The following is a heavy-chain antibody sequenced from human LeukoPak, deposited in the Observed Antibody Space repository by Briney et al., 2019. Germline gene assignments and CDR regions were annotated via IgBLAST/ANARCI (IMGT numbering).Heavy chain of an antibody. CDR1: GFTVSSNY. D-gene: IGHD6-13*01. J-gene: IGHJ4*02. V-gene: IGHV3-53*01. Sequence: GGSLRLSWAASGFTVSSNYMSWVRQAPGKGLEWVSIIYSGGDTYYTDSVKGRFTLSRDNSKNTLFLQMNSLRAEDTAVYYRARGRQQLAYFDYWGQGTLVTVSS. CDR2: IYSGGDT. CDR3: ARGRQQLAYFDY.